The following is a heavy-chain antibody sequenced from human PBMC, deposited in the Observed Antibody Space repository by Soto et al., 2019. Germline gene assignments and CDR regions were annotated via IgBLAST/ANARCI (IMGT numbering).Heavy chain of an antibody. CDR1: GFTFSSYA. J-gene: IGHJ6*02. CDR2: ISYDGSNK. CDR3: AKEVRRDPSPDYYYYYGMDV. V-gene: IGHV3-30-3*01. Sequence: GGSLRLSCAASGFTFSSYAMHWVRQAPGKGLEWVAVISYDGSNKYYADSVKGRFTISRDNSKNTLYLQMNSLRAEDTAVYYYAKEVRRDPSPDYYYYYGMDVWGQGTTVTVSS.